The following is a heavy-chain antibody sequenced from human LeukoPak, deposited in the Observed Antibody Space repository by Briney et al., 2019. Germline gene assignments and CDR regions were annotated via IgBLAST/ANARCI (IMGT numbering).Heavy chain of an antibody. CDR2: TYPGDSDT. V-gene: IGHV5-51*01. CDR1: GYSFTSYW. J-gene: IGHJ3*02. CDR3: ARRRYYDSSGYVDI. Sequence: GESLKISCKGSGYSFTSYWIGWVCQMPGKGLEWMGITYPGDSDTRYSPSFQGQVTISADKSISTAYLQWSSLKASDTAMYYCARRRYYDSSGYVDIWGQGTMVTVSS. D-gene: IGHD3-22*01.